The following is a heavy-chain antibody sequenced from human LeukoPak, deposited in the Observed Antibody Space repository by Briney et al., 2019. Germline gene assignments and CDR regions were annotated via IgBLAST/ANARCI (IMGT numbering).Heavy chain of an antibody. CDR3: ARDFGSGSYWTYNWFDP. V-gene: IGHV4-59*01. D-gene: IGHD3-10*01. Sequence: SETLSLTCTVSGGSISSYYWSWIRQPPGKGLEWIGYIYYSGSTNYNPSLKSRVTISVDTSKNQFSLKLSSVTAADTAMYYCARDFGSGSYWTYNWFDPWGQGTLVTVSS. CDR1: GGSISSYY. CDR2: IYYSGST. J-gene: IGHJ5*02.